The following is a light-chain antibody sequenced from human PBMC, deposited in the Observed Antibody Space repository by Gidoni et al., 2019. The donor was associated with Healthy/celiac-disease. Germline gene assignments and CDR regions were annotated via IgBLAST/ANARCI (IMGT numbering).Light chain of an antibody. V-gene: IGKV3-15*01. Sequence: EIVVTQSPATLSVSPGERATRSCRASQSVSSNLAWYPQKPGQAPRLLIYGASTRATGIPARFSGSGSGTEFTLTISSLQSEDFAVYYCQQYKNWPPMYTFGQGTKLEIK. J-gene: IGKJ2*01. CDR2: GAS. CDR1: QSVSSN. CDR3: QQYKNWPPMYT.